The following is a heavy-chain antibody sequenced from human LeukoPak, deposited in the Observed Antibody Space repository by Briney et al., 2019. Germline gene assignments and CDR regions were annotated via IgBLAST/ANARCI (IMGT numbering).Heavy chain of an antibody. Sequence: SETLSLTCTVSGGSISSYYWSWIRQPPGKGLEWIGYVHYSGTTNYNPSLKSRVTMSVDTSKNQFSLKLSSVTAADTAIYYCATLYITSGWHYFDYWGQGTLVTVSS. CDR3: ATLYITSGWHYFDY. J-gene: IGHJ4*02. CDR1: GGSISSYY. D-gene: IGHD6-19*01. CDR2: VHYSGTT. V-gene: IGHV4-59*01.